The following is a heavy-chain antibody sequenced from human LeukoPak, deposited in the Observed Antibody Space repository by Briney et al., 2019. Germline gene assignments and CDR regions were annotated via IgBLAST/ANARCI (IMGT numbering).Heavy chain of an antibody. CDR2: IYYTGST. Sequence: PSETLSLTCTVSGGSMSDYYWSWIRQPPGKGLESIGYIYYTGSTNYNPSLKDRVTISIDTSKNQFSLKLTSVTAADTALYYCARDYTMTHASDIWGQGTLVTVSS. J-gene: IGHJ3*02. V-gene: IGHV4-59*01. D-gene: IGHD3-22*01. CDR1: GGSMSDYY. CDR3: ARDYTMTHASDI.